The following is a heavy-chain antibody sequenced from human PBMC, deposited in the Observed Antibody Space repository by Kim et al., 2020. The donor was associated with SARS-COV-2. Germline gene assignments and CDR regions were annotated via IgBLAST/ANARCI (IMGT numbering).Heavy chain of an antibody. D-gene: IGHD2-8*02. V-gene: IGHV5-51*01. J-gene: IGHJ5*02. CDR3: ARGGRYCTGGKCYGSNWFDP. CDR2: IYPDDSES. Sequence: GESLKISCKASGYNFANYWIGWLRQMPGKGLEWMAIIYPDDSESSYSPSCQGQVTISADKSTTTAYLQWSSLKASDTAMYYCARGGRYCTGGKCYGSNWFDPWGQGTLVTVSS. CDR1: GYNFANYW.